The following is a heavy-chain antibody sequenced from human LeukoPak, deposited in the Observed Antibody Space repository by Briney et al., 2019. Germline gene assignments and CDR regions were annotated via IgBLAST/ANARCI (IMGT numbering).Heavy chain of an antibody. J-gene: IGHJ6*03. D-gene: IGHD4-17*01. CDR2: INPNSGGT. V-gene: IGHV1-2*02. CDR3: ARVDRDYGDYGHYYYYMDV. Sequence: ASVKVSCKASGCTFTGYYMHWVRQAPGQGLEWMGWINPNSGGTNYAQKFQGRVTMTRDTSISTAYMELSRLRSDDTAVYYCARVDRDYGDYGHYYYYMDVWGKGTTVTVSS. CDR1: GCTFTGYY.